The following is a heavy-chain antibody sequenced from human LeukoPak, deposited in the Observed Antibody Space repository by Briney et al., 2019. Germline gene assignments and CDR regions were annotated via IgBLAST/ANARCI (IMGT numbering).Heavy chain of an antibody. J-gene: IGHJ4*02. V-gene: IGHV3-23*01. Sequence: GGSLRLSCAASGFTFSTYAMNWVRQAPGKGLEWVSTISNTGGSTYYADSVKGRFTISRDNSKDTLYLQMNSLGAEDTAVYFCARTPETGSFDYWGQGTLVTVSS. CDR3: ARTPETGSFDY. CDR1: GFTFSTYA. D-gene: IGHD7-27*01. CDR2: ISNTGGST.